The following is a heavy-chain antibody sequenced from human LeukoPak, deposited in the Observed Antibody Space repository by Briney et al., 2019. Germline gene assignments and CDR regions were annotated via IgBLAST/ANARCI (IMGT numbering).Heavy chain of an antibody. CDR3: AGAGGVYYFEY. D-gene: IGHD2-8*02. Sequence: GGSLRLSCTASGFTFSENVMHWVRQTPAKGLEWVAVISDSGVNQYYADSVKGRFTISRDNSKNTLYLQMNSLRPEDTAVYYCAGAGGVYYFEYWGQGTQVTVSS. J-gene: IGHJ4*02. CDR2: ISDSGVNQ. CDR1: GFTFSENV. V-gene: IGHV3-30-3*01.